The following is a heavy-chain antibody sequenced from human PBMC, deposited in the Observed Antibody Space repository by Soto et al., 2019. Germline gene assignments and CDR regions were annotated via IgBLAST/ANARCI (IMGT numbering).Heavy chain of an antibody. CDR2: IYYNGST. V-gene: IGHV4-59*01. J-gene: IGHJ4*02. CDR1: GGSINSYY. D-gene: IGHD5-18*01. Sequence: SETLSLTCTVSGGSINSYYWSWIRQPPGKGLEWIGYIYYNGSTKYNPSLKSRVTISVDTSKNQFSLKLSSVTAADTAVYYCAGNKGYSYGYPLGFWGQGTLVTVSS. CDR3: AGNKGYSYGYPLGF.